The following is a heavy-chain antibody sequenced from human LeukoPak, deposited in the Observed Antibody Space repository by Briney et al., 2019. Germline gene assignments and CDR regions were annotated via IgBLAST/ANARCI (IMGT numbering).Heavy chain of an antibody. V-gene: IGHV4-59*08. CDR1: GGSISSYY. CDR2: IYYSGST. CDR3: ARRRSGTSSEFDP. J-gene: IGHJ5*02. D-gene: IGHD6-6*01. Sequence: NPSETLSLTCTVSGGSISSYYWSWIRQPPGKGLEWTGYIYYSGSTNYNPSLKSRVTISVDTSKNQSSLKLSSVTAADTAVYYCARRRSGTSSEFDPWGQGTLVTVSS.